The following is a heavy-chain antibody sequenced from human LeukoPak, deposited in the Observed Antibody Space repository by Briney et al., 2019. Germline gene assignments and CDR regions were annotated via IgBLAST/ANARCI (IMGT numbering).Heavy chain of an antibody. J-gene: IGHJ4*02. D-gene: IGHD6-19*01. CDR3: ARAEQWLATVT. CDR2: IKEDGSEK. CDR1: GFTFSNYW. Sequence: GRSLRLSCAASGFTFSNYWMSWVRQAPGKGLEWVANIKEDGSEKYYVNSVKGRFTISRDNAKNSLYLQMNSLRAEDTAVYYCARAEQWLATVTWGQGTLVTVSS. V-gene: IGHV3-7*01.